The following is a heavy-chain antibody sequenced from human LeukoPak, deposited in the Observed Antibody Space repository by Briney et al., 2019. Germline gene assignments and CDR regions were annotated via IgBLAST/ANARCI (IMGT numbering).Heavy chain of an antibody. CDR3: ARETGDRVAFDI. V-gene: IGHV4-61*01. CDR1: GGSVSSGSYY. Sequence: SETLSLTCTVSGGSVSSGSYYWSWIRQPPGKGLEWIGYIYYSGSTNYNPSLKSRVTISVDTSKNQLSLKLSSVTAADTAVYYCARETGDRVAFDIWGQGTMVTVSS. D-gene: IGHD3-10*01. J-gene: IGHJ3*02. CDR2: IYYSGST.